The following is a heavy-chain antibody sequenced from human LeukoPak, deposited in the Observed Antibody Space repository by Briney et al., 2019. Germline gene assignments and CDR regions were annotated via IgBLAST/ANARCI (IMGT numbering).Heavy chain of an antibody. CDR3: ATRGTSNYGYYGMDV. CDR2: ISGSGGST. CDR1: GFTFSSYA. Sequence: PGGSLRLSCAASGFTFSSYAMSWVRQAPGKGLEWVSAISGSGGSTYYADSVKGRFTISRDNSKNTLYLQMNSLRAEDTAVYYCATRGTSNYGYYGMDVWGQGTTVTVFS. V-gene: IGHV3-23*01. D-gene: IGHD4-11*01. J-gene: IGHJ6*02.